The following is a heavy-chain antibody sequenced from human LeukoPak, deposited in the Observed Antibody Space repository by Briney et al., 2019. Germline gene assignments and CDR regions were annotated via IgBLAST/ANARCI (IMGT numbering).Heavy chain of an antibody. CDR3: AKVHYYDSSGYYYYYYGMDV. CDR1: GFTFSSYA. D-gene: IGHD3-22*01. CDR2: ISGGGGST. Sequence: WGSLRLSCAASGFTFSSYAMNWVRQAPGKGLEWVSGISGGGGSTYYADSVKGRFTISRDNSKNTLYLQMNSLRAEDTAVYYCAKVHYYDSSGYYYYYYGMDVWGQGTTVTVSS. J-gene: IGHJ6*02. V-gene: IGHV3-23*01.